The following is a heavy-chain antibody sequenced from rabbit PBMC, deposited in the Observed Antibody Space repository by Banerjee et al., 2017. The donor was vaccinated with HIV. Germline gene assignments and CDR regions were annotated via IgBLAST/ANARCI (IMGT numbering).Heavy chain of an antibody. CDR3: ASAYAGAGTYGWPAFNL. D-gene: IGHD4-2*01. V-gene: IGHV1S40*01. Sequence: QSLEESGGGLVQPEGSLALTCKASGFTISSSYYMCWVRQAPGKGLEWIACIYGGGDGSTGSASWAKGPFAISKTPSNAVTEGMTSPAAAGAATYFCASAYAGAGTYGWPAFNLWGPGTLVTVS. J-gene: IGHJ4*01. CDR2: IYGGGDGST. CDR1: GFTISSSYY.